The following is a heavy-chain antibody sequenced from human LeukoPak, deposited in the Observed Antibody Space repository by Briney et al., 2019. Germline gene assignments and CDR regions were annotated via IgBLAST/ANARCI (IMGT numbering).Heavy chain of an antibody. Sequence: GGSLRLSCAASGFTFSDYYMSWIRQAPGKGLEWVSYISSSSSYTDYADSVKGRFTISRDNAKNSLNLQMNSLRAEDTAVYYCARDSGYSGYSDYWGQGTLVAVSS. CDR1: GFTFSDYY. CDR3: ARDSGYSGYSDY. CDR2: ISSSSSYT. D-gene: IGHD5-12*01. V-gene: IGHV3-11*05. J-gene: IGHJ4*02.